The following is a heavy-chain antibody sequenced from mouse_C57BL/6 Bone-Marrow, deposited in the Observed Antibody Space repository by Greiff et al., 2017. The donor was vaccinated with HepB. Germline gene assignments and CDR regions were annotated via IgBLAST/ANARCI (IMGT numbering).Heavy chain of an antibody. D-gene: IGHD1-1*01. CDR1: GFTFTDYY. V-gene: IGHV7-3*01. Sequence: EVQGVESGGGLVQPGGSLSLSCAASGFTFTDYYMRWVRQPPGKALEWMGFIRNKANGYKTEYSASVKGMFTISRDNSQSILYLQMNALRAEDSATYYCARYAYGSLDYWGQGTTLTVSS. CDR3: ARYAYGSLDY. CDR2: IRNKANGYKT. J-gene: IGHJ2*01.